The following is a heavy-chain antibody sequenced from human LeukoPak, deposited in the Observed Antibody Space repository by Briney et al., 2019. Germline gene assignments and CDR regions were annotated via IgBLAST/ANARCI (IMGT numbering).Heavy chain of an antibody. D-gene: IGHD4-23*01. CDR2: IYYSGST. CDR1: GGSISSYY. J-gene: IGHJ5*02. CDR3: ARHPYGGKRIWFDP. V-gene: IGHV4-59*08. Sequence: PSETLSLTCTVSGGSISSYYWSWIRQPPGKGLEWIGYIYYSGSTNYNPSLKSRVTISVDTSKNQFSLKLSSVTAADTAVYYCARHPYGGKRIWFDPWGQGTLVTVSS.